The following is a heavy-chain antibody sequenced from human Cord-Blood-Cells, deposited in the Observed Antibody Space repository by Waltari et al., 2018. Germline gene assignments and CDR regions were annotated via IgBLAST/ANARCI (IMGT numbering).Heavy chain of an antibody. V-gene: IGHV4-34*01. CDR3: ARGLTGPDAFDI. D-gene: IGHD1-20*01. J-gene: IGHJ3*02. CDR2: IDHSGST. CDR1: GGSFSGYY. Sequence: QVQLQQWGAGLLKPSETLSLTCAVYGGSFSGYYWSWIRQPPGKGLEWIGEIDHSGSTNYTPSLKSRVTISVDTSKNQFSLKLSSVTAADTAVYYCARGLTGPDAFDIWGQGTMVTVSS.